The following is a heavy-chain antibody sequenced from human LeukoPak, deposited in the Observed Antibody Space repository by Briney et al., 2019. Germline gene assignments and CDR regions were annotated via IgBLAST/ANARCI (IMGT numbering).Heavy chain of an antibody. V-gene: IGHV3-21*01. CDR2: ISSSSSYI. CDR3: ARDGYSSSSWYTDHFDY. Sequence: GGSLRLSCAASGYTFSSYSMNWVRQAPGKGVECVSSISSSSSYIYYADSVRGRFTLSRDKAKNSLYLQMNSLRAEDTAVYYCARDGYSSSSWYTDHFDYWGQGTLVTVSS. J-gene: IGHJ4*02. CDR1: GYTFSSYS. D-gene: IGHD6-13*01.